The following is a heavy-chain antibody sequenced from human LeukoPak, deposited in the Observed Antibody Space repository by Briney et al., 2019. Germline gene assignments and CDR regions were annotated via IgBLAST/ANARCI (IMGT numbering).Heavy chain of an antibody. Sequence: SETLSLTCSVSGYSISSGFYWGWIRYPPGKGLGGIGNIFGSGSTYYNTSLKSRFTISVDTSKNQFYLKLSSVTAADTAVYYCARANYYDSSGYSRGAFDIWGQGTMVTVSS. CDR2: IFGSGST. V-gene: IGHV4-38-2*02. D-gene: IGHD3-22*01. CDR3: ARANYYDSSGYSRGAFDI. CDR1: GYSISSGFY. J-gene: IGHJ3*02.